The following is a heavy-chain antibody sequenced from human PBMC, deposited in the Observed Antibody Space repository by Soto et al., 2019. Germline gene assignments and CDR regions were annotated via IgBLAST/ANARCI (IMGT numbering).Heavy chain of an antibody. D-gene: IGHD1-26*01. V-gene: IGHV1-2*02. CDR2: INPNTGDT. Sequence: QVQLVQSGAEVKKPGASVKVSCKASEYRFTAYYIHWVRQAPGQGLEWMGLINPNTGDTNYAQNFQGRVTMTRDTSISTAYMELSRLRSDDTAIYYCARDGHRSGDYWGQGTLVTASS. CDR1: EYRFTAYY. J-gene: IGHJ4*02. CDR3: ARDGHRSGDY.